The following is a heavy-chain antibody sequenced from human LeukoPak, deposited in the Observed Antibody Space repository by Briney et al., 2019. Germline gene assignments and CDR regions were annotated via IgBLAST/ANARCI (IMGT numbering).Heavy chain of an antibody. Sequence: SETLSLTCTVSGGSISSYYWSWIRQSPGKGLEWIGYIYYSGSTNYNPSLKSRVTISVDTSKNQFSLKLSSVTAADTAVYYCARVGYNYGDYYYYMAVWGKGTTVTVSS. CDR2: IYYSGST. J-gene: IGHJ6*03. D-gene: IGHD5-18*01. CDR1: GGSISSYY. CDR3: ARVGYNYGDYYYYMAV. V-gene: IGHV4-59*01.